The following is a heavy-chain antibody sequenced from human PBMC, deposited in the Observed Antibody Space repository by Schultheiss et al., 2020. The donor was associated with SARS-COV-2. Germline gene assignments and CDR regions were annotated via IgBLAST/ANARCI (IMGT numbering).Heavy chain of an antibody. Sequence: GGSLRLSCAASGFTLSSYGMHWVRQAPGKGLEWVAIMWRDGIKTNHADSVKGRFTISRDNSKNTLYLQMNSLRAEDTAVYYCAGAEGVVVPAATDYWGQGTLVTVSS. D-gene: IGHD2-2*01. V-gene: IGHV3-30*02. J-gene: IGHJ4*02. CDR3: AGAEGVVVPAATDY. CDR2: MWRDGIKT. CDR1: GFTLSSYG.